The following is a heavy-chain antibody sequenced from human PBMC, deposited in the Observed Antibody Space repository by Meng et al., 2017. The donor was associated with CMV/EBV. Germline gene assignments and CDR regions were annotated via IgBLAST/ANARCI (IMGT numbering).Heavy chain of an antibody. J-gene: IGHJ4*02. Sequence: GESLKISCAASGFTFSSYAMSWVRQAPGQGLEWVPFISGSGGTTYYADSVEGRFTISRDNSGNTLYLQMSSLRVEDTAIYYCAKDRCSTTSCPLDYWGQGTLVTVSS. CDR3: AKDRCSTTSCPLDY. D-gene: IGHD2-2*01. CDR2: ISGSGGTT. V-gene: IGHV3-23*01. CDR1: GFTFSSYA.